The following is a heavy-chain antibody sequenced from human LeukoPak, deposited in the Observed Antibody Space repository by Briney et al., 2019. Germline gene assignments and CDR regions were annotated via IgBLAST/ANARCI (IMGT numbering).Heavy chain of an antibody. D-gene: IGHD5-12*01. CDR2: IYYSGST. V-gene: IGHV4-59*01. Sequence: SETLSLTCTVSGGSISSYYWSWIRQPPGKGLEWIGYIYYSGSTDYNPSLESRVTISIDTSKNHFSLNLTAVTAADTAIYYCARTGSGRDYYGMDVWGQGTSVTVSS. CDR1: GGSISSYY. CDR3: ARTGSGRDYYGMDV. J-gene: IGHJ6*02.